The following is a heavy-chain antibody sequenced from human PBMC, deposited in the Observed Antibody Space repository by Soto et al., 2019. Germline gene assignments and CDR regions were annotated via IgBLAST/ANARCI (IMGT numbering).Heavy chain of an antibody. J-gene: IGHJ4*02. D-gene: IGHD5-18*01. CDR3: PGCAVEMDTISDY. CDR1: GYSFTSYW. CDR2: IDPSDSYT. Sequence: GDSLKISCKGSGYSFTSYWISWVRQMPGKGLEWMGRIDPSDSYTIYSPSFQGHVTISADKSISTAYLQWSSLKASDTAMYYCPGCAVEMDTISDYWDKGTMV. V-gene: IGHV5-10-1*01.